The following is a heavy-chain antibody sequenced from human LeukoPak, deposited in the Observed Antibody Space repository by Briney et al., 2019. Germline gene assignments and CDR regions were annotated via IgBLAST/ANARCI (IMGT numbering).Heavy chain of an antibody. CDR2: IIPIFGTA. V-gene: IGHV1-69*13. CDR1: GGTFSSYA. CDR3: ARDRDWAGYSYGFYY. J-gene: IGHJ4*02. D-gene: IGHD5-18*01. Sequence: ASVKVSCKTSGGTFSSYAISWVRQAPGQGLEWMGGIIPIFGTANYAQKFQGRVTITADESTSTAYMELSSLRSEDTAVYYCARDRDWAGYSYGFYYWGQGTLVTVSS.